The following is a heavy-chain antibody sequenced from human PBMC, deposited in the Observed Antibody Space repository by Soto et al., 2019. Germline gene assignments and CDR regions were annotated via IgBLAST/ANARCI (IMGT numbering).Heavy chain of an antibody. CDR2: IKQDGSEK. V-gene: IGHV3-7*01. D-gene: IGHD2-15*01. Sequence: GGSLRLSCAASGFTFSSYWMSWVRQAPGKGLEWVANIKQDGSEKYYVDSVKGRFTISRDNAKNSLYLQMNSLRAEDTAVYYCARDPAVAARENYFDYWGQGTLVTVSS. CDR1: GFTFSSYW. J-gene: IGHJ4*02. CDR3: ARDPAVAARENYFDY.